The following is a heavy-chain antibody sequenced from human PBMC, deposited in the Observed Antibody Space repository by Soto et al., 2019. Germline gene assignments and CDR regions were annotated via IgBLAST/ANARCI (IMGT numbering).Heavy chain of an antibody. Sequence: GGSLRLSCAASGFTFSSYGMHWVRQAPGKGLEWVAVIWYDGSNKYYADSVKGRFTISRDNSKNTLYLQMNNLRAEDTAVYYCAKQRDYDFWSRSYFDYWGQGTLVTVSS. D-gene: IGHD3-3*01. CDR2: IWYDGSNK. CDR3: AKQRDYDFWSRSYFDY. V-gene: IGHV3-33*06. CDR1: GFTFSSYG. J-gene: IGHJ4*02.